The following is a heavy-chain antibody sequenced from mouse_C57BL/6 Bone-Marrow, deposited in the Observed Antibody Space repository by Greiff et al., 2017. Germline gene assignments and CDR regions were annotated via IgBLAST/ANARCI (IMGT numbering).Heavy chain of an antibody. Sequence: DVKLVESGGDLVKPGGSLKLSCAASGFTFSSYGMSWVRQTPDKRLEWVATISSGGSYTYYPASVKGRFTISRDNAKNTLYLQMSSLKSEDTAMYYCARLRFAYWGQGTPVTVSA. V-gene: IGHV5-6*02. CDR1: GFTFSSYG. CDR2: ISSGGSYT. J-gene: IGHJ3*01. CDR3: ARLRFAY.